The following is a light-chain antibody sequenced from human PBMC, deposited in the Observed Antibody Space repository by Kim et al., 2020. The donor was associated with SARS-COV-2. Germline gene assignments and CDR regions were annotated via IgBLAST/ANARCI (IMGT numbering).Light chain of an antibody. J-gene: IGKJ1*01. CDR3: QQYASSPWT. CDR1: QSVRSSY. V-gene: IGKV3-20*01. CDR2: ASS. Sequence: EIVLTRSPGTLSLSPGERATLSCRASQSVRSSYFAWYQQKPGQAPRLLIYASSSRATGIPDRFSGSGSATDFTLTISRLEPEDFAVYYCQQYASSPWTFGQGTKVDIK.